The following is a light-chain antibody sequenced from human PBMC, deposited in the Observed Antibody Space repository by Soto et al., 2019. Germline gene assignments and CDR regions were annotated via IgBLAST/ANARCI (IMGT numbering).Light chain of an antibody. Sequence: DIPMTQFPSSLSASVGDRVTITCRASQTIRSHLNWYQQKPGEAPKIVIYATSTLQSGVPSRFNGSVSGTDFTLSISSLQPEDFATYYCQQTYRTPLTFGGGTKVEIK. CDR1: QTIRSH. J-gene: IGKJ4*01. CDR3: QQTYRTPLT. V-gene: IGKV1-39*01. CDR2: ATS.